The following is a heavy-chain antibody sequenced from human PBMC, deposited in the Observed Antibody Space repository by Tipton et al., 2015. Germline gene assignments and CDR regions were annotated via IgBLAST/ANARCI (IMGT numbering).Heavy chain of an antibody. J-gene: IGHJ6*02. CDR1: GYSFTSYW. CDR3: ARHVLGVAAAGLALDV. V-gene: IGHV5-51*01. CDR2: IYPGDSET. D-gene: IGHD6-13*01. Sequence: QLVQSGAEVKKPGESLKISCKGSGYSFTSYWIGWVRQMPGKGLDWIGVIYPGDSETKYSPSFQGQVTISVDTSISTTYLQWDSLKASDSAMYYCARHVLGVAAAGLALDVWGQGTTVTVSS.